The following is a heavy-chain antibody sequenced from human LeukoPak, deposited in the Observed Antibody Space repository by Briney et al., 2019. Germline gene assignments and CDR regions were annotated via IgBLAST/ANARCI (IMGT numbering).Heavy chain of an antibody. Sequence: PGGSLRLSCAASGFIVSNTYMTWVRQAPGQGLEWVSVIYIDGNAYYAGSVKGRFTMSRDHSKNTVYLQMNGLRAEDTAVYYCARDTMLTKGGLDYWGLGTLVIVSS. CDR1: GFIVSNTY. D-gene: IGHD3-10*02. CDR2: IYIDGNA. J-gene: IGHJ4*02. V-gene: IGHV3-53*01. CDR3: ARDTMLTKGGLDY.